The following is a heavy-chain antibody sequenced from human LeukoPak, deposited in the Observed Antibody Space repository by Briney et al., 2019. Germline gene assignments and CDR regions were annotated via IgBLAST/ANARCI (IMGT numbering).Heavy chain of an antibody. CDR3: ARDWAGQTYCSSTSCPDALDI. Sequence: GGSLRVSCEASGFTFTTYTMNWVRQAPGKGLEWVSSISSSSSYIYYADSVKGRLTISRDNAKNSLYLQMNSLRAEDTAVYYCARDWAGQTYCSSTSCPDALDIWGQGTMVIVSS. J-gene: IGHJ3*02. V-gene: IGHV3-21*01. CDR1: GFTFTTYT. D-gene: IGHD2-2*01. CDR2: ISSSSSYI.